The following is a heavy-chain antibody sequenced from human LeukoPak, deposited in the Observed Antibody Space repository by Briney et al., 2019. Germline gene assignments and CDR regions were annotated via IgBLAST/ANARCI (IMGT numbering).Heavy chain of an antibody. CDR1: GYTFTIYW. V-gene: IGHV5-51*01. CDR2: IYPGDSHT. J-gene: IGHJ4*02. Sequence: GESLKISCKTSGYTFTIYWIGWVRQMPGKGLEWVGIIYPGDSHTRYSPSFQGQVTISADKSISTSYLQWSSLKASDTAIFYCASSDSYSFDYWGQGTLVTVSS. CDR3: ASSDSYSFDY.